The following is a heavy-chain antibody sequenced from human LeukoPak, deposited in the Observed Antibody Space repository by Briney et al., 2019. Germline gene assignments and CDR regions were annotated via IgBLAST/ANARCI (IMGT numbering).Heavy chain of an antibody. D-gene: IGHD3-16*01. CDR3: ARDRSGHPGGYYLDY. J-gene: IGHJ4*02. CDR2: ISSSSSYI. V-gene: IGHV3-21*01. CDR1: GFTFSSYS. Sequence: GGSLRLSCAASGFTFSSYSMNWVRQAPGKGLEWVSSISSSSSYIYYADSVKGRFTISRDNAKNSPYLQMNSLRAEDTAVYYCARDRSGHPGGYYLDYWGQGTLVTVSS.